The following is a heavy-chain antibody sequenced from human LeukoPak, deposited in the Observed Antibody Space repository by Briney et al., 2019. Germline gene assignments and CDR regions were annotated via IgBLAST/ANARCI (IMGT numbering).Heavy chain of an antibody. Sequence: GRSLRLSCAASGFTFSSYAMHWVRQAPGKGLEWVAVISYDGSNKYYADFVKGRFTISRDNSKNTLYLQMNSLRAEDTAVYYCAREEGLTVTIDYWGQGTLVTVSS. V-gene: IGHV3-30-3*01. J-gene: IGHJ4*02. D-gene: IGHD4-17*01. CDR2: ISYDGSNK. CDR3: AREEGLTVTIDY. CDR1: GFTFSSYA.